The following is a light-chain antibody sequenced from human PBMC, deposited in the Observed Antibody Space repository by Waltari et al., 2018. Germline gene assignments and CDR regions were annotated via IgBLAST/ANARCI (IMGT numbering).Light chain of an antibody. CDR3: GTWDGGLNAVV. V-gene: IGLV1-51*01. CDR2: DNE. Sequence: QSVLTQPPSVSAAPGQKVTISCSGSSSNIRNFYVSWYQQFPGTAPKLLIFDNEKRPSGTPDRFSGSKSGASATLGITGLQTGDEADYYCGTWDGGLNAVVFGGGTKLTVL. J-gene: IGLJ2*01. CDR1: SSNIRNFY.